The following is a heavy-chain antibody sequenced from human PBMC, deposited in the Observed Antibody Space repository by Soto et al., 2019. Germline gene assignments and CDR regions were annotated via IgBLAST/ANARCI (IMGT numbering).Heavy chain of an antibody. V-gene: IGHV4-31*03. Sequence: TSETLSLTCTVSDGSNIRGGYYWGWVRQHPLKGLEWIGYIYYSGRTYYNPSLKSRVTISLYTSKNQFSLKLSSVTAADTAVYYCARDYGGNSGWFDPWGQGTLVTVSS. CDR1: DGSNIRGGYY. CDR2: IYYSGRT. CDR3: ARDYGGNSGWFDP. D-gene: IGHD4-17*01. J-gene: IGHJ5*02.